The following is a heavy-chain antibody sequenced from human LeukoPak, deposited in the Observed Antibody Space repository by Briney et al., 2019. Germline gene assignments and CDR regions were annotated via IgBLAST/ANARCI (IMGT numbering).Heavy chain of an antibody. J-gene: IGHJ4*02. CDR2: VYTSGST. Sequence: SETLSFSCTVSGGSISSGSYYWSWIRQPAGKGLEWIGRVYTSGSTNYNPSLKSRVTISVDTSKNQFSLKLSSVTAADTAVYYCARGRLSGWFYFDFWGQGTVDSVSS. D-gene: IGHD6-19*01. CDR3: ARGRLSGWFYFDF. CDR1: GGSISSGSYY. V-gene: IGHV4-61*02.